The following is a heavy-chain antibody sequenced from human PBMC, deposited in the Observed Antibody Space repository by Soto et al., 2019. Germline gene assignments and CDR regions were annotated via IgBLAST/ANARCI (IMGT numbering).Heavy chain of an antibody. CDR1: GGSISSGGDN. CDR3: ARFNTRHFFYDY. V-gene: IGHV4-31*03. Sequence: SETLSLTCTFSGGSISSGGDNWSWIRQHPGKGLEWIGYIYYSGNTYYNPSLSSRVTMSVDTSRNQFSLKLSSVTAADTAVYYFARFNTRHFFYDYWSQGALVTGSS. CDR2: IYYSGNT. D-gene: IGHD3-3*01. J-gene: IGHJ4*02.